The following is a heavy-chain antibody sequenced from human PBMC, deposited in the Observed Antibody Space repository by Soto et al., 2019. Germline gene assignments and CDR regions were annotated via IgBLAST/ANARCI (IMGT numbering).Heavy chain of an antibody. CDR2: MNPNSGIT. CDR1: GYTFTSSD. J-gene: IGHJ4*02. Sequence: ASVKVSCKASGYTFTSSDINWVRQATGQGREWMGWMNPNSGITSYAQKFQSRVTMTRTTSISTAYMELSSMRSEDTGVYYCARSCSGSSCHRYFDYWGQATLVTVSS. V-gene: IGHV1-8*01. CDR3: ARSCSGSSCHRYFDY. D-gene: IGHD2-15*01.